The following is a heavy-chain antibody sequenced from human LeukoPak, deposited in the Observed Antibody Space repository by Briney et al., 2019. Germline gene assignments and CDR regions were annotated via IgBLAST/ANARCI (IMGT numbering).Heavy chain of an antibody. Sequence: GGSLRLSCAVSGFPFDMYWMHWVRQPPGGELVWVSRIDTGGSNAYYAESMKGRFTTSRDNAKNTLYLEMSSLRPGDTAVYYCARSSGSYDSGGYTDFWGQGTLVTVSS. J-gene: IGHJ4*02. D-gene: IGHD3-22*01. CDR2: IDTGGSNA. CDR3: ARSSGSYDSGGYTDF. CDR1: GFPFDMYW. V-gene: IGHV3-74*01.